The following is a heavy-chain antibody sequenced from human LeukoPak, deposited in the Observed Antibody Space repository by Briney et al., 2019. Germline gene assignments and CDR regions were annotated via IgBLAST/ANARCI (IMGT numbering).Heavy chain of an antibody. CDR2: IIPIFGTA. D-gene: IGHD3-22*01. V-gene: IGHV1-69*13. CDR3: ARDNEIGSSGSNGFDI. Sequence: SVKVSCKASGGTFSSYAISWVRQAPGQGLEWMGGIIPIFGTANYAQKFQGRVAITADESTSTAYMELSSLRSEDTAVYYCARDNEIGSSGSNGFDIWGQGTMVTVSS. CDR1: GGTFSSYA. J-gene: IGHJ3*02.